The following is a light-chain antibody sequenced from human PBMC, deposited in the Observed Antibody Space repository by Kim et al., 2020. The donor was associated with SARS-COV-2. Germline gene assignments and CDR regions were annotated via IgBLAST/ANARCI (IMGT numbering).Light chain of an antibody. Sequence: GQRVTISCSGSSSNIGSNYVYWYQQLPGTAPKLLIYRNNQRPSGVPDRFSGSKSGTSASLDISGLRSEDEADYYCAAWDDSLSGPVFGGGTQLTVL. V-gene: IGLV1-47*01. CDR2: RNN. CDR3: AAWDDSLSGPV. CDR1: SSNIGSNY. J-gene: IGLJ3*02.